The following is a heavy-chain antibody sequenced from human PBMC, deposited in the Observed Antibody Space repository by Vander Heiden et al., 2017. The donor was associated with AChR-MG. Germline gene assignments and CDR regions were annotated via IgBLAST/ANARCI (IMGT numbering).Heavy chain of an antibody. D-gene: IGHD1-1*01. J-gene: IGHJ6*02. CDR1: GSAFSHYG. V-gene: IGHV3-30*18. Sequence: QMHLVESGGGVVQTGKSFRLSGVGSGSAFSHYGMHWVRQAPGKGLEWVARISFDGGQKDYGDSVKGRFTISRDDSKNTLYLEVDSVRHEDTALYYCAKEDDGGNRYYGLEVWGQGTTVNVSS. CDR2: ISFDGGQK. CDR3: AKEDDGGNRYYGLEV.